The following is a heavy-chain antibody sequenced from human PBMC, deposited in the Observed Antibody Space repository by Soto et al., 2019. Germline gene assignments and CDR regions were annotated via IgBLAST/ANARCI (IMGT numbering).Heavy chain of an antibody. CDR3: AKDRSSSWTFDY. CDR2: ISYDGSNK. D-gene: IGHD6-13*01. Sequence: QVQLVESGGGVVQPWRSLRLSCAASGFTFSSYGMHWVRQAPGKGLEWVAVISYDGSNKYYADSVRGRFTISRDSSKNTLYLQMNSLRAEDTAVYYCAKDRSSSWTFDYWGQGTLVTVSS. V-gene: IGHV3-30*18. J-gene: IGHJ4*02. CDR1: GFTFSSYG.